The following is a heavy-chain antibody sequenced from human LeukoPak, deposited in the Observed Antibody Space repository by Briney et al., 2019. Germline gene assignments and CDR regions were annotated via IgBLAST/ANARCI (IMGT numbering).Heavy chain of an antibody. CDR2: INSDGSRT. CDR3: ARDRDGYNSFDY. J-gene: IGHJ4*02. D-gene: IGHD5-24*01. CDR1: GFTFSTYW. Sequence: PGGSLRLSCAAYGFTFSTYWMHWVSQAPGKGLMWVSRINSDGSRTSYADSVKGRLTISRDNAKNTLYLQMSSLRADDTALYYCARDRDGYNSFDYWGQGTLVTVSS. V-gene: IGHV3-74*01.